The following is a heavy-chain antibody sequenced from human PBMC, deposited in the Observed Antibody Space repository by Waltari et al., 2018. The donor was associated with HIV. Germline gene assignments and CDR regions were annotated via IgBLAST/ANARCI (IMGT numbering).Heavy chain of an antibody. J-gene: IGHJ4*02. CDR2: IRRKTYGGTT. CDR3: SRSRGYSYGYADY. Sequence: ELQLVDSGGGLLQSVRSVSLACTASGFTFGDNALCWFRQAQGKGLEWVGFIRRKTYGGTTEYAASVKDRFTISRDDSKSIAYLQMNSLKTEDTAVYYCSRSRGYSYGYADYWGQGTLVTVSS. CDR1: GFTFGDNA. V-gene: IGHV3-49*03. D-gene: IGHD5-18*01.